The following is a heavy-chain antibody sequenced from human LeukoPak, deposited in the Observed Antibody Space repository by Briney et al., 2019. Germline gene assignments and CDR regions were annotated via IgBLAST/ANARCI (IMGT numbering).Heavy chain of an antibody. J-gene: IGHJ6*03. Sequence: SETLSLTCAVYGGSFSGYYWSWIRQPPGKGLEWIGEINHSGSTNYNPYLKSRVTISVDTSKNQFSLKLSSVTAADTAVYYCARGRGGYYYGSGSYYNAENYYYYYYMDVWGKGTTVTVSS. D-gene: IGHD3-10*01. CDR3: ARGRGGYYYGSGSYYNAENYYYYYYMDV. V-gene: IGHV4-34*01. CDR1: GGSFSGYY. CDR2: INHSGST.